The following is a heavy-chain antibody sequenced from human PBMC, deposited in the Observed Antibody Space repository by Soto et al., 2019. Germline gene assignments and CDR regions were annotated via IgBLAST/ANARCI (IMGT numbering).Heavy chain of an antibody. V-gene: IGHV3-30-3*01. D-gene: IGHD3-3*01. CDR1: GFTFSSYA. Sequence: PGGSLRLSCAASGFTFSSYAMHWVRQAPGKGLEWVAVISYDGSNKYYADSVKGRFTISRDNSKNTLYLQMNSLRAEDTAVYYCARDVLRFLEGLLYPQNYYGMDVWGKGNRVTVSS. CDR3: ARDVLRFLEGLLYPQNYYGMDV. J-gene: IGHJ6*04. CDR2: ISYDGSNK.